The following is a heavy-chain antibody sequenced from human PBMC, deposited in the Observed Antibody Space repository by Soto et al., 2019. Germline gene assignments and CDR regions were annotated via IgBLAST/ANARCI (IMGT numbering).Heavy chain of an antibody. CDR3: ARVTPAGTTLDWFDT. Sequence: XEALRHLSEASGSSVTSGRMGRVRWAAGKGVEWVSSLSSCGRFMNYEDSVKGRFTISRDTAENSLYLHVSSLRDADTAAVYCARVTPAGTTLDWFDTWGEGTLVTVS. CDR2: LSSCGRFM. J-gene: IGHJ5*02. V-gene: IGHV3-21*01. D-gene: IGHD1-7*01. CDR1: GSSVTSGR.